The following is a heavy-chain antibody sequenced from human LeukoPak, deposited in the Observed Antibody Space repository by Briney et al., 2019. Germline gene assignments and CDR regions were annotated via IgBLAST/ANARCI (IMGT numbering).Heavy chain of an antibody. CDR3: ARDFRYDSSGYYEYYFDY. CDR1: GFNFGSYS. Sequence: GGSLRLSCAASGFNFGSYSMTWVRQAPGKGLEWVSYISSSSSTIYYADSVKGRFTISRDNAKNSLYLQMNSLRAEDTAVYYCARDFRYDSSGYYEYYFDYWGQGTLVTVSS. V-gene: IGHV3-48*04. J-gene: IGHJ4*02. CDR2: ISSSSSTI. D-gene: IGHD3-22*01.